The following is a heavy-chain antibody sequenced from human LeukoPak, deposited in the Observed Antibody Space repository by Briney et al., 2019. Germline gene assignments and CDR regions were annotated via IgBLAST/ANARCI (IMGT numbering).Heavy chain of an antibody. CDR3: AKDSGWLRIATHYFDY. V-gene: IGHV3-23*01. D-gene: IGHD5-12*01. CDR2: ISGSGGST. Sequence: GGSLRLSCAASGFTFSSYAMSWVRQAPGKGLEWVSAISGSGGSTYYADSVKGRFTISRDNSKNTLYLQMNSLRAEDTAVYYCAKDSGWLRIATHYFDYWGQGTLVTVSS. CDR1: GFTFSSYA. J-gene: IGHJ4*02.